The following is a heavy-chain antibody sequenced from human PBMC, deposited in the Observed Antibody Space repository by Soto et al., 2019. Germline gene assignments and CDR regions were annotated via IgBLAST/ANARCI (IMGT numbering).Heavy chain of an antibody. CDR1: EYTFTNYY. V-gene: IGHV1-46*01. D-gene: IGHD1-26*01. Sequence: QVQLVQSGAEVKKPGASVKLSCNASEYTFTNYYIHWVRQAPGQGLEWMGIINPTSGGTTYAEKFQGRFSMTRGTSRRRVYMELSSLRSEDSAVYYWAMREVGDAANDNSYCYVVYVWGQVPTVTLSS. CDR3: AMREVGDAANDNSYCYVVYV. J-gene: IGHJ6*02. CDR2: INPTSGGT.